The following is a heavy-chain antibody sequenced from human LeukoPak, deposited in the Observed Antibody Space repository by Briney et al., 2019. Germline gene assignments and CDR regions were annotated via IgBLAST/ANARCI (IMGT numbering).Heavy chain of an antibody. CDR1: GGSFSGYY. Sequence: EPSETLSLTCAVYGGSFSGYYWSWIRQPPGKGLEWIGEINHSGSTNYNPSLKSRVTISVDTSKNQFSLKLSSVTAADTAVYYCARRTHYDYVWGSYRHTSMDYWGQGTLVTVSS. J-gene: IGHJ4*02. CDR3: ARRTHYDYVWGSYRHTSMDY. V-gene: IGHV4-34*01. CDR2: INHSGST. D-gene: IGHD3-16*02.